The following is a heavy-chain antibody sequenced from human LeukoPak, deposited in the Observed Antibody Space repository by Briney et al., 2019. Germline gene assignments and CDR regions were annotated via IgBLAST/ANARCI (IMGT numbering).Heavy chain of an antibody. CDR3: AKEMYSSSWYWFDY. J-gene: IGHJ4*02. D-gene: IGHD6-13*01. Sequence: GGSLRLSCAASGFTFSRYAMSWVRQAPGEGLEWGLAISGSGGSTYYADSVKGRFTISRDNSKNTLYLQMNSLRAEDRAVYYCAKEMYSSSWYWFDYWGQGTLVSVSS. CDR2: ISGSGGST. V-gene: IGHV3-23*01. CDR1: GFTFSRYA.